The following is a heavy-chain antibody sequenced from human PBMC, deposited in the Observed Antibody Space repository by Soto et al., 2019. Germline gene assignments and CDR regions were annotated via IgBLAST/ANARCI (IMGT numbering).Heavy chain of an antibody. CDR1: GFIFNAYA. J-gene: IGHJ4*02. V-gene: IGHV3-23*01. CDR2: IGGSGGNT. D-gene: IGHD4-4*01. CDR3: ARVASDYINSADH. Sequence: EVQLLESGGGLVQPGGSLRLSCAASGFIFNAYAMTWVRQAPGKGLEWVSAIGGSGGNTYYAASVKGRFTISRDNSKDTVDLEVNRLRVDDTAVYFCARVASDYINSADHWGQGILVTVS.